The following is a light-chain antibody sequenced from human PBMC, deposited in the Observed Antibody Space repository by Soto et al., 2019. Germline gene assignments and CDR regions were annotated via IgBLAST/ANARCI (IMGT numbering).Light chain of an antibody. CDR2: GAS. V-gene: IGKV3-15*01. Sequence: EIVMTQSPATLSVSPGERATLSCRASQSVSNHLAWYQLKPGQAPRLLLYGASTRATGIPARFSGSGSGTEFTLTISSLQSEDFAVYYCHQYNNWPPITFGPGTKVDFK. CDR3: HQYNNWPPIT. J-gene: IGKJ3*01. CDR1: QSVSNH.